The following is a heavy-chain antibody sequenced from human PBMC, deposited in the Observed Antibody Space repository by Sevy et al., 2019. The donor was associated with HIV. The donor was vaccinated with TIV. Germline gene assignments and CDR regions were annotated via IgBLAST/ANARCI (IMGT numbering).Heavy chain of an antibody. CDR2: IKNKPDGGTT. D-gene: IGHD2-8*01. Sequence: GSLRLSCAASGFTFNNAWMSWVRQAPGKGLEWIGRIKNKPDGGTTDYAAPVKGRFTISRDDSKNTLYLQMNSLKTEDTAVYYCCTEGNVLLAEGWGHWFDPWGQGTLVTVS. J-gene: IGHJ5*02. CDR1: GFTFNNAW. V-gene: IGHV3-15*01. CDR3: CTEGNVLLAEGWGHWFDP.